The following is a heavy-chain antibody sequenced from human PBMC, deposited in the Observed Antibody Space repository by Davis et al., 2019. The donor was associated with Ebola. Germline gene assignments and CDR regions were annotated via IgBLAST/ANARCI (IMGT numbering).Heavy chain of an antibody. V-gene: IGHV3-23*01. J-gene: IGHJ4*02. D-gene: IGHD2-8*01. Sequence: ESLKIPCSVSGFTFSNYAMSWVRQAPGKGLEWVSGISDTGGSTSYADSVKGRFSISRDNSKNTLYLQMNSLRAEDTAVYYCAKVLAAWGDFDSWGQGTLVTVSS. CDR1: GFTFSNYA. CDR3: AKVLAAWGDFDS. CDR2: ISDTGGST.